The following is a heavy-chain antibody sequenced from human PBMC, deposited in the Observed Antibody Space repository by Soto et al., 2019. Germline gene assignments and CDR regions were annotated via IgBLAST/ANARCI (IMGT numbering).Heavy chain of an antibody. CDR1: GHTLTELS. D-gene: IGHD4-17*01. J-gene: IGHJ4*02. V-gene: IGHV1-24*01. CDR2: IDPEDAGS. Sequence: QVQLVQSGAEVKKPGASVKVSCKVSGHTLTELSMHWVRQAPGKGLEWLGAIDPEDAGSIHAQKFQGRVTMTEDTSTDTAYMELSSLRSEDTAVYYCATSPSHHGGYPSLDSWGQGTLVTVSS. CDR3: ATSPSHHGGYPSLDS.